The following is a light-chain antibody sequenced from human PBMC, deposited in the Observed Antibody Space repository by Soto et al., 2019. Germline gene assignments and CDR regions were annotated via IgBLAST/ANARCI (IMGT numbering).Light chain of an antibody. CDR3: QQYNSYPWT. CDR2: DAS. J-gene: IGKJ1*01. Sequence: DIQMTQSPSTLSASVGDRVTITCRASQSISSWLAWYQQKPGKDPKLLIYDASSLESGVPSRFSGSGSGKEFTLTISSLQPDDFATYYCQQYNSYPWTFGQGTKVEIK. CDR1: QSISSW. V-gene: IGKV1-5*01.